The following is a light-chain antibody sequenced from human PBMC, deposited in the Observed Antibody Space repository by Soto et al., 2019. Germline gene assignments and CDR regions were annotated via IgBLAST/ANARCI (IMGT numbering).Light chain of an antibody. Sequence: DVPMTQSPSTLSASVGDRVTITCRASQNIDNWLAWYQQKLGKAPKLLIYKASNLETGVPSRFSGSGSGTEFSLTISNLEPDDFATYYCQQYDDLPRTFGQGTKLQVK. CDR1: QNIDNW. CDR2: KAS. J-gene: IGKJ2*01. V-gene: IGKV1-5*03. CDR3: QQYDDLPRT.